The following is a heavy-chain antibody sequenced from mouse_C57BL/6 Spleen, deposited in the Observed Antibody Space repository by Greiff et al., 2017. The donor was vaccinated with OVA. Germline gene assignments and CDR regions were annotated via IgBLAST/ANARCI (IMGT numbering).Heavy chain of an antibody. CDR1: GYTFTSYW. CDR2: IYPGSGST. J-gene: IGHJ2*01. D-gene: IGHD4-1*01. Sequence: QVQLQQPGAELVKPGASVKMSCKASGYTFTSYWITWVKQRPGQGLEWIGDIYPGSGSTNYNEKFKSKATLTVDKSSSTAYMQLSSLTSEDSAVYYCARGGNGNFDYWGQGTTLTVSS. V-gene: IGHV1-55*01. CDR3: ARGGNGNFDY.